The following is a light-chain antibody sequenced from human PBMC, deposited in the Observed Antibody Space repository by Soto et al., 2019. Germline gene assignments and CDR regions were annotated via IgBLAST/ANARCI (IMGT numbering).Light chain of an antibody. V-gene: IGLV2-14*03. Sequence: QSALTQPASVSGSPGQSITISCTGTSSDVGGYNSVSWYQQHPGEAPKLMIYDVSNRPSGVSNRFSGSKSGNTASLTISGLQAEDEADYYCNSYTTNSTPVFGGGTKLTVL. CDR2: DVS. CDR3: NSYTTNSTPV. J-gene: IGLJ2*01. CDR1: SSDVGGYNS.